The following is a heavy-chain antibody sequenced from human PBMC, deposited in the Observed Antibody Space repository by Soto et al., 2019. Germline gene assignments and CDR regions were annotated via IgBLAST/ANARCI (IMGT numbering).Heavy chain of an antibody. J-gene: IGHJ4*02. CDR2: IGGSGIIT. D-gene: IGHD4-17*01. CDR1: GFSFSSFA. V-gene: IGHV3-23*01. Sequence: PGGSLRLSCRASGFSFSSFAMTWVRQAPGKGLEWVSSIGGSGIITYYTDSVKGRFTISRDNSGNTLFLHMNSLRADDTAVYYCAKDPNGDYVGAFDSWGQGTLVT. CDR3: AKDPNGDYVGAFDS.